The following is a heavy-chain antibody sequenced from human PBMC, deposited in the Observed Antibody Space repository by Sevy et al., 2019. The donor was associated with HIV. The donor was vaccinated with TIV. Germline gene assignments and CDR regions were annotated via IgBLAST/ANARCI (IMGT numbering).Heavy chain of an antibody. CDR1: GFTFSSYG. D-gene: IGHD3-10*01. CDR3: ARDTNYYGSGLNDAFDI. V-gene: IGHV3-33*01. J-gene: IGHJ3*02. CDR2: IWYDGSNK. Sequence: GGSLRLSCAASGFTFSSYGMHWVRQAPGKGLEWVVVIWYDGSNKYYADSVKGRFTISRDNSKNTLYLQMNSLRAEDTAVYYCARDTNYYGSGLNDAFDIWGQGTMVTVSS.